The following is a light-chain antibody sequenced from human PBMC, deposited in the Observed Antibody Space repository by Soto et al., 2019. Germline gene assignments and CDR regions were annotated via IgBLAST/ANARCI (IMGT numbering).Light chain of an antibody. CDR3: CSYAGSDTYV. J-gene: IGLJ1*01. V-gene: IGLV2-23*02. CDR1: SSDGGSYDL. Sequence: QSALTQPASVSRSPGQSITISCTGTSSDGGSYDLVSWYQQHPGKAPKLMICDVTKRPSGVSNRFSGSKSGNTASLTISGLQAEDEADYYCCSYAGSDTYVFGTGTKVTVL. CDR2: DVT.